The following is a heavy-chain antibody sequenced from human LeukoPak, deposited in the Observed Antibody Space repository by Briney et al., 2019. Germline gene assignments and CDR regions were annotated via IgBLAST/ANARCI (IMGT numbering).Heavy chain of an antibody. CDR1: GFTFSSYA. Sequence: GGSLRLSCAASGFTFSSYAMSWVRQAPGKGLEWVSVISGSSGNTYYADSVKGRFTISRDNSKNTLYLQMNSLRAEDTVVYYCAKDYSSGWYDYWGQGTLVTVSS. J-gene: IGHJ4*02. CDR2: ISGSSGNT. V-gene: IGHV3-23*01. D-gene: IGHD6-19*01. CDR3: AKDYSSGWYDY.